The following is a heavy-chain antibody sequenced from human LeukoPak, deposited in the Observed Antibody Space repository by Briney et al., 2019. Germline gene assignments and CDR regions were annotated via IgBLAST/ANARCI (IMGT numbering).Heavy chain of an antibody. CDR2: INPNSGGT. V-gene: IGHV1-2*02. CDR1: GYTFSGYY. Sequence: ASVKVSCKASGYTFSGYYFHWVRQAPGQGLEWMGWINPNSGGTNYAQKFQGRVTMTRDTSISAAYMELSRLTSDDTAVYYCARAADVNYFDCWGQGTLVTVSS. CDR3: ARAADVNYFDC. J-gene: IGHJ4*02. D-gene: IGHD6-13*01.